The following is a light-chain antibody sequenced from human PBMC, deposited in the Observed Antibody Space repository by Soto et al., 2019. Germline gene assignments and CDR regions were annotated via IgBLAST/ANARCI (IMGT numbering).Light chain of an antibody. V-gene: IGKV1-39*01. J-gene: IGKJ4*01. CDR1: QSISNF. Sequence: DIQMTQSPSSLSASVGDRVTITCRASQSISNFLNWYQQKPGKAPKLLIYAASSLQSGVPARFSGSGSGTDFTLTISILQPEDFATYYCQQSYSTPLTFGGGTKVEIK. CDR3: QQSYSTPLT. CDR2: AAS.